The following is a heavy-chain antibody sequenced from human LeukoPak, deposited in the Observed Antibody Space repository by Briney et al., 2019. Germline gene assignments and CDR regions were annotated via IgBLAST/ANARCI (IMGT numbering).Heavy chain of an antibody. CDR2: IIPIFGTA. Sequence: GALVKVSCKASGGTFSSYAISWVRQAPGEGLEWMGGIIPIFGTANYAQKFQGRVTITADESTSTAYMELSSLRSEDTAVYYCARALWFGEPPGDYWGQGTLVAVSS. J-gene: IGHJ4*02. V-gene: IGHV1-69*01. CDR3: ARALWFGEPPGDY. D-gene: IGHD3-10*01. CDR1: GGTFSSYA.